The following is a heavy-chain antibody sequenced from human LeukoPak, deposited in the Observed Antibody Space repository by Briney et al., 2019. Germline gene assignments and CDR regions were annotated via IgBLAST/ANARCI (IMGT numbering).Heavy chain of an antibody. Sequence: PGGSLRLSCAASGFVFNSYGFNWVRQAPGKGLEWVSYISSSSSYTNYADSVKGRFTISRDNAKNSLYLQMNSLRAEDTAVYYCARDAVSLAAAGTSDYWGQGSLVTVSS. D-gene: IGHD6-13*01. V-gene: IGHV3-21*05. CDR3: ARDAVSLAAAGTSDY. CDR2: ISSSSSYT. CDR1: GFVFNSYG. J-gene: IGHJ4*02.